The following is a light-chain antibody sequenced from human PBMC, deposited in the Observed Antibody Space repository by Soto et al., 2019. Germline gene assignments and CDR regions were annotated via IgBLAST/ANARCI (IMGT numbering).Light chain of an antibody. Sequence: QSVLTQPPSVSGAPGQRVTISCTGSSSNIGAGYDVHWYQQLPGTAPKLLIHGNSNRPSGVPDRFSGSKSGTSASLDITGIQAEDEADYYCQSYDSSLSGSVVFGGGTKLTVL. CDR2: GNS. J-gene: IGLJ2*01. CDR3: QSYDSSLSGSVV. CDR1: SSNIGAGYD. V-gene: IGLV1-40*01.